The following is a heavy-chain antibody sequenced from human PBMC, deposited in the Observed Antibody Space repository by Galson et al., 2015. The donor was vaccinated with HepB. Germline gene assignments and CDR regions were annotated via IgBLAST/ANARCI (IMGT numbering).Heavy chain of an antibody. D-gene: IGHD5-12*01. V-gene: IGHV4-4*07. CDR1: GGSISSYY. CDR3: ARGELVGGVNGYSGYGPDY. Sequence: SETLSLTCTVSGGSISSYYWSWIRQPAGKGLEWIGRIYTSGNTNYNPSLKSRVTMSVDTSKNQFSLKLSSVTAADTAVYYCARGELVGGVNGYSGYGPDYWGQGTLVTVSS. J-gene: IGHJ4*02. CDR2: IYTSGNT.